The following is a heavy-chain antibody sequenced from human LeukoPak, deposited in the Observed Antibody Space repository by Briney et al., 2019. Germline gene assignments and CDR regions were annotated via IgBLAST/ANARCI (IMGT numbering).Heavy chain of an antibody. V-gene: IGHV4-4*07. CDR3: ARRRHDILTGYHFDY. Sequence: SETLSLTCTVSGGSISSYYWSWIRQPAGKGLEWIGRIYTSGSTNYNPSLKSRVTISVDTSKNQFSLKLSSVTAADTAVYYCARRRHDILTGYHFDYWGQGTLVTVSS. CDR2: IYTSGST. CDR1: GGSISSYY. D-gene: IGHD3-9*01. J-gene: IGHJ4*02.